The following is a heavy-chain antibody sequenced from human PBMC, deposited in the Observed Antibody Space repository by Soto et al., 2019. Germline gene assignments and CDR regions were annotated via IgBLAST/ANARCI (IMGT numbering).Heavy chain of an antibody. V-gene: IGHV1-18*04. Sequence: QVRLVQSAGEVKRPGASVKVSCKASGYTFIRYGITWGRQAPGQGLEWMGWISPYNDYVDYPQKFQSRVSMTTDTSTYTLYMQLRGLRSYDTALYYCARAGYYDNSWRNFNFYGLDVWGQGTTVTVSS. CDR1: GYTFIRYG. CDR2: ISPYNDYV. CDR3: ARAGYYDNSWRNFNFYGLDV. J-gene: IGHJ6*02. D-gene: IGHD3-16*01.